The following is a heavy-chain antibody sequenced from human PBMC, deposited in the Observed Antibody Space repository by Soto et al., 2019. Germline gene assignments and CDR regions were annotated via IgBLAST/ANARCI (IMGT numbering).Heavy chain of an antibody. J-gene: IGHJ4*02. CDR2: IRSKAYGGTT. D-gene: IGHD6-19*01. CDR3: TSPGYSSGWPQGFDY. V-gene: IGHV3-49*04. CDR1: GFTFGDYA. Sequence: GGSLRLSCTASGFTFGDYAMSWVRQAPGKGLEWVGFIRSKAYGGTTEYAASVKGRFTISRDDSKSIAYLQMNSLKTEDTAVYYCTSPGYSSGWPQGFDYWGQGTLVTVPQ.